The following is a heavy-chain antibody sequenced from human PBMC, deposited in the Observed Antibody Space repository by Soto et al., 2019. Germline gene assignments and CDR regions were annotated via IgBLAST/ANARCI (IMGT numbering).Heavy chain of an antibody. CDR1: GDSVSSNSAG. CDR3: ARGEQYSGSIFDY. J-gene: IGHJ4*01. V-gene: IGHV6-1*01. Sequence: QTLSLTCAITGDSVSSNSAGWSWVRQSPSRGLEWLGRTYYRSKWYYEYAVSVRGRITINPDTSKNQYSLQLNSVTPEDTAVYFCARGEQYSGSIFDYWGQGTLVTVSS. D-gene: IGHD1-26*01. CDR2: TYYRSKWYY.